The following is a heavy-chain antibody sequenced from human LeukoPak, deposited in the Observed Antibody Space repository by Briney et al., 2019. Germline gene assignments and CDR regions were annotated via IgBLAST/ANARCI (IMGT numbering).Heavy chain of an antibody. CDR1: GFTFSSYA. CDR2: ISYDGSNK. Sequence: PGGSLRLSCAASGFTFSSYAMHWVRQAPGKGLEWVAVISYDGSNKYYADSVKGRFTISRDNSKNTLYLQMNSLRAEDTAVYYCARGRKYSKQRVGFDYWGQGTLVTVSS. J-gene: IGHJ4*02. D-gene: IGHD5-18*01. V-gene: IGHV3-30-3*01. CDR3: ARGRKYSKQRVGFDY.